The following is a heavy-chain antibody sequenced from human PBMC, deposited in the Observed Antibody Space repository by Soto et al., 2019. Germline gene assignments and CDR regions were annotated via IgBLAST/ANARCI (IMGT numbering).Heavy chain of an antibody. CDR1: GFTFNAHA. D-gene: IGHD3-10*01. CDR2: INSGVDA. V-gene: IGHV3-23*01. J-gene: IGHJ6*02. Sequence: PGGSLRLSCAASGFTFNAHAMTWVRQAPGRGLEWVASINSGVDAFYTDSVKGRFTISRDNSKDTLYLQMNGLGVEGSALYYCAKVLSLRGSGNYYKPYFHGMDVWGQGAAVTVSS. CDR3: AKVLSLRGSGNYYKPYFHGMDV.